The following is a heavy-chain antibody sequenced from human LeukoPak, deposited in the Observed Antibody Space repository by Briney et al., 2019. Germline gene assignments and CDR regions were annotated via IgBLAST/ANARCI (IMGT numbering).Heavy chain of an antibody. V-gene: IGHV4-34*01. Sequence: SETLSLTCTVSGGSISSYYWSWIRQPPGKGLEWIGEINHSGSTNYNPSLKSRVTISVDTSKNQFSLKLSSVTAADTAVYYCARGPRTLVIVVVTAVMKNAFDIWGQGTMVTVSS. CDR2: INHSGST. CDR3: ARGPRTLVIVVVTAVMKNAFDI. CDR1: GGSISSYY. J-gene: IGHJ3*02. D-gene: IGHD2-21*02.